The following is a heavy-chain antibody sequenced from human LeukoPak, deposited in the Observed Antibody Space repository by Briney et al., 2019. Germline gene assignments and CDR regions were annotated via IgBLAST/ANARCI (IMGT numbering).Heavy chain of an antibody. J-gene: IGHJ4*02. CDR1: GASISSYY. CDR3: AASKSGTTSWPHY. D-gene: IGHD2-2*01. V-gene: IGHV4-4*07. Sequence: SETLSLTCTVSGASISSYYWSWIRQPAGKGLEWVGRFSTSGSTNYNPSLKSRVTMSVDTSENQFSLKLTSVTAADTAVYYCAASKSGTTSWPHYWGQGTLVTVSS. CDR2: FSTSGST.